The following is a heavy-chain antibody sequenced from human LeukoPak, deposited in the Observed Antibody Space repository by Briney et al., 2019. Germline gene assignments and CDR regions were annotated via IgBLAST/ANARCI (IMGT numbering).Heavy chain of an antibody. D-gene: IGHD2-2*01. CDR3: ARGDVVVPAAPLFY. CDR2: IYHSGST. Sequence: PGGSLRLSCAASGFTFSSYWMSWVRQAPGKGLEWIGYIYHSGSTYYNPSLKSRVTISVDRSKNQFSLKLSSVTAADTAVYYCARGDVVVPAAPLFYWGQGTLVTVSS. CDR1: GFTFSSYW. J-gene: IGHJ4*02. V-gene: IGHV4-4*02.